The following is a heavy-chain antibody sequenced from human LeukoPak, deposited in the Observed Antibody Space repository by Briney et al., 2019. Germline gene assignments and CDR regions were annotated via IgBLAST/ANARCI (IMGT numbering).Heavy chain of an antibody. V-gene: IGHV3-49*04. Sequence: GGSLRLSCAGSGXTFSDFALTWVRQAPGKGLEWVGFIRSKVYGGTTEYAASVKGRFTISRDDSKNIAYLQLNSLKTEDTAVYYCTRQIRTTTDYLDYWGQGTLVTVSS. CDR2: IRSKVYGGTT. D-gene: IGHD4-17*01. CDR1: GXTFSDFA. J-gene: IGHJ4*02. CDR3: TRQIRTTTDYLDY.